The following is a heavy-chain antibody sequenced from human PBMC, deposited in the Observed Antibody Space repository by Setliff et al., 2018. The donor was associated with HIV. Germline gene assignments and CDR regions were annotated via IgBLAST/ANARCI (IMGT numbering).Heavy chain of an antibody. CDR3: ARAFFFDTSGYRSHYHYMDV. CDR2: FSYGGDT. J-gene: IGHJ6*03. D-gene: IGHD3-22*01. Sequence: SETLSLTCTVSGGSVNSKTNYWAWIRQPPGKGLEWIGTFSYGGDTSYNPSLKSRVTMSVDTSKNQFSLRLSSVAAADTATYYCARAFFFDTSGYRSHYHYMDVWGKGTTVTVSS. V-gene: IGHV4-39*07. CDR1: GGSVNSKTNY.